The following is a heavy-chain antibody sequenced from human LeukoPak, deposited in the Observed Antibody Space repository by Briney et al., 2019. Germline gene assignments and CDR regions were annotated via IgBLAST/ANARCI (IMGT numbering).Heavy chain of an antibody. Sequence: SETLSLTCAVYGGSFSGYYWSWIRQPPGKGLEWIGEINHSGSTNYNPSLKSRVTISVDTSKNQFSLKLSSVTAADTAVYYCARGMTYCSSTSCPLFDYWGQGTLVTVSS. J-gene: IGHJ4*02. CDR3: ARGMTYCSSTSCPLFDY. D-gene: IGHD2-2*01. CDR2: INHSGST. CDR1: GGSFSGYY. V-gene: IGHV4-34*01.